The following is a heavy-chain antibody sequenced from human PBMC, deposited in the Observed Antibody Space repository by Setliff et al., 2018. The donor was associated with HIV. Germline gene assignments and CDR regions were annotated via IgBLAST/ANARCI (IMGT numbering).Heavy chain of an antibody. Sequence: PSETLSLTCAVSGGSIISSTYHCSWIRQPPGRGLEWIGDIYYSGNTYYNSSLKSRVTISVDTSKNQLSLKLSSVTAADTAVYYCAREHFWSGYYSYDAFDIWGQGTMVTVSS. D-gene: IGHD3-3*02. CDR1: GGSIISSTYH. CDR3: AREHFWSGYYSYDAFDI. CDR2: IYYSGNT. J-gene: IGHJ3*02. V-gene: IGHV4-39*02.